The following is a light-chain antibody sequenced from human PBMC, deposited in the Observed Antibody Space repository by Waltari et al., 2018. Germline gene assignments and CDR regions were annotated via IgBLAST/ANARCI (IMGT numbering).Light chain of an antibody. V-gene: IGKV1-39*01. CDR2: TAS. CDR3: QQSYFAPWT. CDR1: QTVDKY. Sequence: DIQMTQSPSSLSASVGESVTITCRASQTVDKYLNWYQQKPGKAPKLLIYTASRLQSGVPSRFSGSGSGTDFTLTINSLQPEDFATYYCQQSYFAPWTFGQGTKVESK. J-gene: IGKJ1*01.